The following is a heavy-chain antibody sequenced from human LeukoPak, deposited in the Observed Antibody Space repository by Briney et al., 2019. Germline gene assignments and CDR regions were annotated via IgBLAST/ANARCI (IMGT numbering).Heavy chain of an antibody. J-gene: IGHJ3*02. CDR3: ARGRSRYSYGSDAFDI. V-gene: IGHV1-8*01. D-gene: IGHD5-18*01. CDR1: GYTFTIYD. Sequence: ASVRVSCKASGYTFTIYDINGVRQAPGQGGERMGWMNPNSRNTGYAQKFQGRVTMPRNTSISTAYMELSSLRSEDTAVYYCARGRSRYSYGSDAFDIWGQGTMATVSS. CDR2: MNPNSRNT.